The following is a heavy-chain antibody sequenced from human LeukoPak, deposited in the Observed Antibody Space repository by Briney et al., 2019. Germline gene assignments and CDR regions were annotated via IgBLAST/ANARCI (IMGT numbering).Heavy chain of an antibody. CDR1: GFTFSSYG. Sequence: GRSLRLSCAASGFTFSSYGMHWVRQAPGKGLEWVAVISYDGSNKYYADSVKGRFTISRDNSKNTLYLQMNSLRAEDTAVYYCARDYGAARTNWFDPWGQGTLVTVSS. J-gene: IGHJ5*02. CDR2: ISYDGSNK. CDR3: ARDYGAARTNWFDP. V-gene: IGHV3-30*03. D-gene: IGHD6-6*01.